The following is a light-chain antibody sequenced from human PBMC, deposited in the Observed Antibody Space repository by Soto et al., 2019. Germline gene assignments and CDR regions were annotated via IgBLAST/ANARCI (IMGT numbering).Light chain of an antibody. Sequence: SYELTQPPSVSVAPGKTARITCEGYDIGGKSVHWYQQKPGQAPVLVIYYDRDRPSGIPERFSGSNSGDTATLTISRVEAGDEADYYCQVFDSSSDHAEVVFGGGTKVTVL. CDR2: YDR. CDR1: DIGGKS. V-gene: IGLV3-21*04. J-gene: IGLJ2*01. CDR3: QVFDSSSDHAEVV.